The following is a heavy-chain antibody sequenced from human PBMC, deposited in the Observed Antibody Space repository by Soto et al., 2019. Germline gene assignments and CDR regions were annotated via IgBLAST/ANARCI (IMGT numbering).Heavy chain of an antibody. Sequence: QVQLVESGGGVVQPGRSQRLSCAASGFTFNDYPMHWVRQVPGKGLEEVAVVSGDGDSKYYAASVKGRFTISRDNSKNTLYLQMIGLRAEDSGLYFCARAGQNGYNVIDYWGQGTLVTVSS. J-gene: IGHJ4*02. D-gene: IGHD5-12*01. CDR2: VSGDGDSK. V-gene: IGHV3-30-3*01. CDR3: ARAGQNGYNVIDY. CDR1: GFTFNDYP.